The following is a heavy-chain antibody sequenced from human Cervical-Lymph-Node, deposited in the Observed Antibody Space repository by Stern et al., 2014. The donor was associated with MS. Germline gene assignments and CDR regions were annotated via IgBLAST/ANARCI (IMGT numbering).Heavy chain of an antibody. CDR2: ISSTATYI. J-gene: IGHJ4*02. CDR1: GFTFSRYS. CDR3: AKYCSDSICNGFDH. D-gene: IGHD2-15*01. V-gene: IGHV3-21*01. Sequence: VQLVQSGGGLVKPGGSLRLSCAASGFTFSRYSMNWVRQAPGKGLEWVSSISSTATYIYYSASVRSRFTISRDNAKTALFLQMNSLRVEDTAVYYCAKYCSDSICNGFDHWGQGALVTVSS.